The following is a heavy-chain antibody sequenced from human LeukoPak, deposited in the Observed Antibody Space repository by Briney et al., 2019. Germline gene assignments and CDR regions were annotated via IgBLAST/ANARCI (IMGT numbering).Heavy chain of an antibody. J-gene: IGHJ4*02. CDR3: AKPLPIYYDSSGYSPG. Sequence: GGSLRLSCAASGFTFSSYGMHWVRQAPGKGLEWVAVISYDGSNKYYADSVKGRFTISRDNSKNTLYLQMNSLRAEDTAVYYCAKPLPIYYDSSGYSPGWGQGTLVTVSS. D-gene: IGHD3-22*01. CDR2: ISYDGSNK. CDR1: GFTFSSYG. V-gene: IGHV3-30*18.